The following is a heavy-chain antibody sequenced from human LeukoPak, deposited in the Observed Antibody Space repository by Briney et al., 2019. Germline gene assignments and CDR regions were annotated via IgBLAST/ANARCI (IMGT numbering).Heavy chain of an antibody. D-gene: IGHD3-16*01. Sequence: YPSETLSLTCTVSGGSISSYYWSRIRQPPGKGLEWIGYIYYSGSTNYNPSLKSRVTISVDTSKNQFSLKLSSVTAADTAVYYCARDNSPWGANWFDPWGQGTLVTVSS. V-gene: IGHV4-59*12. CDR1: GGSISSYY. CDR2: IYYSGST. CDR3: ARDNSPWGANWFDP. J-gene: IGHJ5*02.